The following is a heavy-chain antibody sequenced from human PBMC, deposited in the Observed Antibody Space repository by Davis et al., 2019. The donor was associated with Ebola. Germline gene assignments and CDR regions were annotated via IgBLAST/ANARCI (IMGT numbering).Heavy chain of an antibody. CDR1: GYTFTGYY. CDR2: IVPVFKTA. CDR3: AKTARAAGRMIEETRVYKFYYMDV. J-gene: IGHJ6*03. Sequence: SVKVSCKASGYTFTGYYFHWVRQAPGQGLEWMGGIVPVFKTANYAQNFQGRVTITADEFPTTAYMELSGLRSEDTAVYYCAKTARAAGRMIEETRVYKFYYMDVWGKGTTVIVS. V-gene: IGHV1-69*13. D-gene: IGHD6-13*01.